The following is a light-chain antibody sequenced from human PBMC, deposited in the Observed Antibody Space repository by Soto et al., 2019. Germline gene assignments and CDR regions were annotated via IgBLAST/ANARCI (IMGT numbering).Light chain of an antibody. J-gene: IGKJ1*01. CDR3: HQRSSWWS. V-gene: IGKV3D-20*02. CDR2: NAF. Sequence: EIVLTQSPGTLSLSPGERATLSCRASQTVGNNYLAWFQQKPGQTPRLVIYNAFSRAAGIPDRFSGSGSGTDFTLTISRLEPEDFAVYYCHQRSSWWSFGQGTKVDIK. CDR1: QTVGNNY.